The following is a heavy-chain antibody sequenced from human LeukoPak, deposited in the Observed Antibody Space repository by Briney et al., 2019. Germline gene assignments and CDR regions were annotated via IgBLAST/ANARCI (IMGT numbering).Heavy chain of an antibody. J-gene: IGHJ5*02. Sequence: QTWGSLRLSCAASGLTFSSYAMSWVRQAPGKGLEWVSAISGSGGTTYYADSVKGRFTISRDNSKSTLYVQMNSLRAEDTAVYYCEIAVAARQGTIDPWGQGTLVTISS. D-gene: IGHD6-13*01. V-gene: IGHV3-23*01. CDR2: ISGSGGTT. CDR1: GLTFSSYA. CDR3: EIAVAARQGTIDP.